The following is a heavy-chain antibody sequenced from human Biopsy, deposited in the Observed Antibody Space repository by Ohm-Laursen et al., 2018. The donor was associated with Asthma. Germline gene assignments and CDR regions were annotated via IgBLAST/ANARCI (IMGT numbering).Heavy chain of an antibody. Sequence: SLRLSCAASGFTFSIYDIHWVRQAPGKGLEWVAVISYDGSSIYYADSVKGRFTISRDNSKNTLDLQMNSLREEDTAVYYCVRDGTDDAFDIWGQGTVVSVSS. V-gene: IGHV3-30-3*01. D-gene: IGHD1-1*01. J-gene: IGHJ3*02. CDR3: VRDGTDDAFDI. CDR2: ISYDGSSI. CDR1: GFTFSIYD.